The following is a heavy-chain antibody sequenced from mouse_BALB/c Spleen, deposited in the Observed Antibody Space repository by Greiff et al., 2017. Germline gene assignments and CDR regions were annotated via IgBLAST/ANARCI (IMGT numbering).Heavy chain of an antibody. D-gene: IGHD1-3*01. CDR3: AREAYNEDFDY. Sequence: VQLQQSGAELARPGASVKMSCKASGYTFTSYTMHWVKQRPGQGLEWIGYINPSSGYTNYNQKFKDKATLTADKSSSTAYMQLSSLTSEDSAVYNCAREAYNEDFDYWGQGTTLTVSS. CDR2: INPSSGYT. CDR1: GYTFTSYT. J-gene: IGHJ2*01. V-gene: IGHV1-4*01.